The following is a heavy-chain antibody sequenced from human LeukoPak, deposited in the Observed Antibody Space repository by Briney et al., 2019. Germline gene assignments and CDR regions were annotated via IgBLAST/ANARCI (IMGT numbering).Heavy chain of an antibody. V-gene: IGHV1-69*13. CDR1: GGTFSSYA. CDR3: ARVRKTDYWYFDL. D-gene: IGHD1-14*01. CDR2: IIPIFGTA. Sequence: SVKVSCKASGGTFSSYAISWVRQAPGQGLEWMGGIIPIFGTANYAQKFQGRVTITADESTSTAYMELSGLRSEGTAVYYCARVRKTDYWYFDLWGRGTLVTVSS. J-gene: IGHJ2*01.